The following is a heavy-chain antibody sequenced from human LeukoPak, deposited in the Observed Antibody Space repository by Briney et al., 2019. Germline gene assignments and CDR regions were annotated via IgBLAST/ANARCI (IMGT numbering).Heavy chain of an antibody. V-gene: IGHV4-61*08. CDR1: GGSISSGGYY. CDR2: IYYSGST. Sequence: SETLSLTWTVSGGSISSGGYYWSWIRQPPGKGLDWIGYIYYSGSTNYNPSLKSRVTISLDTSKNQFSLKLSSVTAADTAVYYCARGIFERGPGPQYYFDYWGQGTLVTVSS. D-gene: IGHD1-1*01. CDR3: ARGIFERGPGPQYYFDY. J-gene: IGHJ4*02.